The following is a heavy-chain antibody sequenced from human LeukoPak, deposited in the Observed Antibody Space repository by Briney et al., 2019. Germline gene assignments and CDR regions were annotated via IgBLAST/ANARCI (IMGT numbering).Heavy chain of an antibody. CDR2: INPNSGGT. J-gene: IGHJ4*02. D-gene: IGHD3-22*01. CDR3: ARVIYYYDSSAGY. CDR1: GGTFSNYA. Sequence: ASVKVSCKASGGTFSNYAISWVRQAPGQGLEWMGWINPNSGGTNYAQKFQGRVTMTRDTPISTAYMELSRLRSDDTAVYYCARVIYYYDSSAGYWGQGTLVTVSS. V-gene: IGHV1-2*02.